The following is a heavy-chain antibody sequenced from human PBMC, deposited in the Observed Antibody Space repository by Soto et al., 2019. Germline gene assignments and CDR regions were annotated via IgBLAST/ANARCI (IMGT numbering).Heavy chain of an antibody. CDR3: AKGYFYYMDV. J-gene: IGHJ6*03. CDR1: GFTFSNYG. V-gene: IGHV3-23*01. Sequence: PGGSLSLSCAASGFTFSNYGMSWVRQAPGKGLEWVSASSGSGVSTYYADSVKGRFTISRDNSKNMLYLQMNSLRAEDTAIYYCAKGYFYYMDVWGKGTTVTVSS. CDR2: SSGSGVST.